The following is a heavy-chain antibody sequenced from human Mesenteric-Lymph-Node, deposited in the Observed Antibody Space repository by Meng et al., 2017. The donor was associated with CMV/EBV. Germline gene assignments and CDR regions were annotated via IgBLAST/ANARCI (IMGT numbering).Heavy chain of an antibody. CDR3: ARDLWGRRYYFDY. CDR2: ISTSGNYI. CDR1: GFTVSSNY. V-gene: IGHV3-21*04. J-gene: IGHJ4*02. Sequence: GESLKISCAASGFTVSSNYMNWVRQASGKGLEWVSFISTSGNYIYYSDSVKGRFTISRDNAKNSLYLQMNSLRAEDTAVYYCARDLWGRRYYFDYWGQGTLVTVSS. D-gene: IGHD2/OR15-2a*01.